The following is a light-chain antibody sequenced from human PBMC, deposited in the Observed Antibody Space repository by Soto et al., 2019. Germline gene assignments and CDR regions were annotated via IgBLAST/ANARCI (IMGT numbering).Light chain of an antibody. Sequence: ELVLTQSPATLSVSPGEGATLSCRASQSISNNLVWYQQKPGQAPRLLIYGASTRASGIPARFSGSGSGTEFTLTISSLQSEDFAVYYCQQYNNWPLYTFGQGTKLEIK. J-gene: IGKJ2*01. V-gene: IGKV3-15*01. CDR1: QSISNN. CDR2: GAS. CDR3: QQYNNWPLYT.